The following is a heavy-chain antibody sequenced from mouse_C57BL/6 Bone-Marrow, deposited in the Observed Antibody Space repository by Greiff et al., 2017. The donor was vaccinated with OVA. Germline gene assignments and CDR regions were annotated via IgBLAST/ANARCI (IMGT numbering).Heavy chain of an antibody. CDR3: AREEGNYWNYAMDY. CDR2: IWSGGST. CDR1: GFSLTSYG. J-gene: IGHJ4*01. Sequence: VKVVESGPGLVQPSQSLSITCTVSGFSLTSYGVHWVRQSPGKGLEWLGVIWSGGSTDYNAAFISRLSISKDNSKSQVFFKMNSLQADDTAIYYCAREEGNYWNYAMDYWGQGTSVTVSS. V-gene: IGHV2-2*01. D-gene: IGHD2-1*01.